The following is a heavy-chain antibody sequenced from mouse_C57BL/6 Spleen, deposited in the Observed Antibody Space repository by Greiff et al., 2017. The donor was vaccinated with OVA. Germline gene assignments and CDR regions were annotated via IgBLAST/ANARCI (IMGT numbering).Heavy chain of an antibody. D-gene: IGHD2-4*01. CDR3: ARKAIYYDYENEDY. V-gene: IGHV1-50*01. CDR2: IDPSDSYT. Sequence: QVQLQQPGAELVKPGASVKLSCKASGYTFTSYWMQWVKQRPGQGLEWIGEIDPSDSYTNYNQKFKGKAKLTVDTSSSTAYMQLSSLTSEDSAVYYCARKAIYYDYENEDYWGQGTSVTVSS. CDR1: GYTFTSYW. J-gene: IGHJ4*01.